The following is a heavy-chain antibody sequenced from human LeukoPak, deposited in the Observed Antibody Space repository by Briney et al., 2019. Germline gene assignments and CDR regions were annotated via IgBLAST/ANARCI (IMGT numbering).Heavy chain of an antibody. Sequence: GGSLRLSCAASGFTFSSYAMTWVRQAPGKGLEWVSDINGSGGRTYYADSVKGRFTISRDNSKNTLYLQMNSLRAEDTAIYYCAKEYTGTFSPFPSYFDNWGQGTLVTVSS. D-gene: IGHD1-26*01. V-gene: IGHV3-23*01. CDR2: INGSGGRT. J-gene: IGHJ4*02. CDR1: GFTFSSYA. CDR3: AKEYTGTFSPFPSYFDN.